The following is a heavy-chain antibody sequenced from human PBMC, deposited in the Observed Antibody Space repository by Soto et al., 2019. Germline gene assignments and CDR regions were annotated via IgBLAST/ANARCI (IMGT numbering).Heavy chain of an antibody. D-gene: IGHD1-1*01. V-gene: IGHV4-31*03. CDR2: IYHTGST. J-gene: IGHJ4*02. CDR3: ARATGTLRSRNCDY. Sequence: SETLSLTCSVSGGSISTVGHYWTWIRQPPGKGLEWIGSIYHTGSTYYSKSLRSRLTVSVDTSKSQFSLRLSSVTAADTAVYYCARATGTLRSRNCDYWGQGSLVTVSS. CDR1: GGSISTVGHY.